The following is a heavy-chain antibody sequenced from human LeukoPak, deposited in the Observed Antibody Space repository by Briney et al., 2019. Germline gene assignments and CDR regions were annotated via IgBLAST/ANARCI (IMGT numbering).Heavy chain of an antibody. CDR2: INPKSGGT. D-gene: IGHD7-27*01. Sequence: VASVKVSCKSSGYTFTDYYMHWVRQPPAQGLEWMGWINPKSGGTNYAQKFQGRVTVTSDTSISTAYMDLSRLRSDDTGVYYCARGDWGSFKSPDYWGQGTLVTVSS. CDR3: ARGDWGSFKSPDY. V-gene: IGHV1-2*02. CDR1: GYTFTDYY. J-gene: IGHJ4*02.